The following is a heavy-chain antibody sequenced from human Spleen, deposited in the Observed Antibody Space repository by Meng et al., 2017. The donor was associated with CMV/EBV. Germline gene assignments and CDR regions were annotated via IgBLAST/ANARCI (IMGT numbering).Heavy chain of an antibody. D-gene: IGHD2/OR15-2a*01. Sequence: ESLKISCAVSGLTFSNAWMTWVRQAPGKGLEWIGYIYYSGSTNYNPSLKSRVTISVDTSKNQFSLKLSSVTAADTAVYYCARATITKEYRFDYWGQGTLVTVSS. J-gene: IGHJ4*02. CDR3: ARATITKEYRFDY. CDR1: GLTFSNAW. V-gene: IGHV4-59*01. CDR2: IYYSGST.